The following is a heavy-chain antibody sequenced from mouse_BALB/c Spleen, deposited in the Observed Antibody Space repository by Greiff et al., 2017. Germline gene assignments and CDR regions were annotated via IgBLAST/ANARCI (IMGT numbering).Heavy chain of an antibody. D-gene: IGHD2-3*01. J-gene: IGHJ1*01. CDR1: GYTFTSYY. CDR3: TRRGLLNYWYFDV. V-gene: IGHV1S81*02. Sequence: QVQLQQSGAELVKPGASVKLSCKASGYTFTSYYMYWVKQRPGQGLEWIGEINPSNGGTNFNEKFKSKATLTVDKSSSTAYMQLSSLTSEDSAVYCCTRRGLLNYWYFDVWGAGTTVTVSA. CDR2: INPSNGGT.